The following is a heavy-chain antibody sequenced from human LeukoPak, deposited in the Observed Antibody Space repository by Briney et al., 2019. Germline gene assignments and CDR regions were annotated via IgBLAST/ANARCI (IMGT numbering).Heavy chain of an antibody. CDR1: GFTFSSYA. J-gene: IGHJ6*02. V-gene: IGHV3-23*01. CDR2: ISGSFGST. D-gene: IGHD2-15*01. Sequence: PGGSLILSCAASGFTFSSYAMSWVRQPPGRGLEWVPAISGSFGSTYYADSVKGRFTISRDNSKNTLYLQMNSLRAEDTAVYYCARTPEDIVVVVAAEYYYGMDVWGQGTTVTVSS. CDR3: ARTPEDIVVVVAAEYYYGMDV.